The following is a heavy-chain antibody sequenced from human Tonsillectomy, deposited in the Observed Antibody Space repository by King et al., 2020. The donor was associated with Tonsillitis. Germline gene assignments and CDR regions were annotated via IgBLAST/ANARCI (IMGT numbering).Heavy chain of an antibody. CDR1: GFTFSNFS. V-gene: IGHV3-48*01. J-gene: IGHJ6*02. CDR2: ISSSSSTI. Sequence: VQLVESGGSLVQPGGSLRLSCAASGFTFSNFSMNRVRQAPGKGLEWVSYISSSSSTIYYADSVKGRFTISRDNAKNSLYLQMNSLRAEDTAVCYCARNDFWSGPNYYYDMDVWGQGTTVTVSS. CDR3: ARNDFWSGPNYYYDMDV. D-gene: IGHD3-3*01.